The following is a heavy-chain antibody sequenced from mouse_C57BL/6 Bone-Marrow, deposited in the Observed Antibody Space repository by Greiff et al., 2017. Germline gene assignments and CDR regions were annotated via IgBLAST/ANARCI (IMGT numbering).Heavy chain of an antibody. Sequence: EVQLQQSGAELVRPGASVKLSCTASGFNIKDDYMHWVKQRPEQGLEWIGWIDPENGDTEYASKFQGKATITADTSSNTAYLQLSSLTSEDTAVYYYTTRDWGYFDVWGTGTTVTVSS. D-gene: IGHD4-1*01. CDR3: TTRDWGYFDV. V-gene: IGHV14-4*01. CDR2: IDPENGDT. J-gene: IGHJ1*03. CDR1: GFNIKDDY.